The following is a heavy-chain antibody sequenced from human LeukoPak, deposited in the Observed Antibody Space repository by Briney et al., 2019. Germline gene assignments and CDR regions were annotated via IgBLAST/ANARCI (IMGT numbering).Heavy chain of an antibody. J-gene: IGHJ5*02. V-gene: IGHV3-21*01. CDR3: ARGRHSSSGTRFDP. D-gene: IGHD6-6*01. CDR2: ISSSSSYI. CDR1: GFTFSSYS. Sequence: GGSLRLSCAASGFTFSSYSMNWVRQAPGKGLEWVSSISSSSSYIYYADSVKGRFTISRDNAKNSLYLQMNSLRAEDTAVYYCARGRHSSSGTRFDPWGQGTLVTVSS.